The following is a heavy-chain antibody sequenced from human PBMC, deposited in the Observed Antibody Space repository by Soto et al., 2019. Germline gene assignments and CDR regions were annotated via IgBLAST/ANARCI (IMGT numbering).Heavy chain of an antibody. CDR1: GGSMISYY. Sequence: PSETLSLTCTVSGGSMISYYWSWIRQPPGRGLEWIGFIYYAGSTKYNPSLNSRVTISVDTSKNQFSLTVTSVTAADTAVYYCARAGEDYDFWSGYPNSFDYWGQGTLVTVSS. D-gene: IGHD3-3*01. CDR2: IYYAGST. J-gene: IGHJ4*02. CDR3: ARAGEDYDFWSGYPNSFDY. V-gene: IGHV4-59*08.